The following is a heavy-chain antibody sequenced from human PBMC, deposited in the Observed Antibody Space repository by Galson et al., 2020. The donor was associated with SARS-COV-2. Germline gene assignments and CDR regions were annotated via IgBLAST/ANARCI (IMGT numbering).Heavy chain of an antibody. Sequence: GWSLRLSCAASGFTFSSYWMHWVRQAPGKGLVWVSRIYSEGSSTSYADSVKGRFTISGDDAKNTLYLHMRSLRAEDTAVYYCARGDMRNDYFDYWGQGTLVTVS. CDR3: ARGDMRNDYFDY. V-gene: IGHV3-74*01. CDR2: IYSEGSST. J-gene: IGHJ4*02. CDR1: GFTFSSYW. D-gene: IGHD3-16*01.